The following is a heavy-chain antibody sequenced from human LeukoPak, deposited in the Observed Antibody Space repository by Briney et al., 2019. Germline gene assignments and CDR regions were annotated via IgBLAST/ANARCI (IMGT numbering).Heavy chain of an antibody. D-gene: IGHD3-10*01. CDR2: IIPIFGTT. V-gene: IGHV1-69*01. Sequence: SVKVSCKASGGTLSRYAISWVRQAPGQGPEWMGGIIPIFGTTNYAQKFQGRGTITAEESTSTAYMELSSLRSDDTAVYYCARIVGIASRGYFDYWGQGTLVTVSS. J-gene: IGHJ4*02. CDR3: ARIVGIASRGYFDY. CDR1: GGTLSRYA.